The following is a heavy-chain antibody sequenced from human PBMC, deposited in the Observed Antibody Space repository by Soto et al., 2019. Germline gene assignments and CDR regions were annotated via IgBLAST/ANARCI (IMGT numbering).Heavy chain of an antibody. V-gene: IGHV2-5*02. CDR1: GFSLSTSGEG. CDR3: AHRLSVWWLPTPQTNYFDY. D-gene: IGHD2-15*01. J-gene: IGHJ4*02. CDR2: IYGDDDK. Sequence: QITLKESGPTVVKPTQTLTLTCTFSGFSLSTSGEGVGWIRQPPGKALEWLAVIYGDDDKRYWPSLESRLTITKDTSKNQVVLTMTNMDPVDTATYYCAHRLSVWWLPTPQTNYFDYWGQGTLVTVSS.